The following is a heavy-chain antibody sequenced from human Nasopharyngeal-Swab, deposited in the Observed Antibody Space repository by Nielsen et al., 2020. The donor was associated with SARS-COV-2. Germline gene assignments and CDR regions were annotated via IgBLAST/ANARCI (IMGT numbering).Heavy chain of an antibody. Sequence: GSLRLSCTVSGYSISSGYYWGWIRQPPGKGLEWIGYIYYSGSTNYNPSLKSRVTISVDTSKNQFSLKLSSVTAADTAVYYCARHHYDFWSGYYEGYFDYWGQGTLVTVSS. CDR3: ARHHYDFWSGYYEGYFDY. J-gene: IGHJ4*02. D-gene: IGHD3-3*01. CDR2: IYYSGST. CDR1: GYSISSGYY. V-gene: IGHV4-38-2*02.